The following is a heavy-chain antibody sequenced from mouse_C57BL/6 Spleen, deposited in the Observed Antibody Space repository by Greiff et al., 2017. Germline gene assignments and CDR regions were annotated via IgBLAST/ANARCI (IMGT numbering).Heavy chain of an antibody. CDR2: IDPSDSYT. D-gene: IGHD2-10*02. CDR3: ARGYDAMDY. J-gene: IGHJ4*01. CDR1: GYTFTSYW. Sequence: QVQLQQPGAELVKPGASVKLSCKASGYTFTSYWMQWVKQRPGQGLEWIGEIDPSDSYTNYNQKFKGKATLTVDTSSSTAYMQLSSLTSEDSAVYHCARGYDAMDYWGQGTSVTVSS. V-gene: IGHV1-50*01.